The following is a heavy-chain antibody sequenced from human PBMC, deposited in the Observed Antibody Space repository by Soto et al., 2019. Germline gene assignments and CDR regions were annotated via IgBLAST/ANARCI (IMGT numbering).Heavy chain of an antibody. J-gene: IGHJ6*02. CDR2: INAGNGNT. CDR3: ARVLSSWYYYYGMDV. V-gene: IGHV1-3*01. D-gene: IGHD6-13*01. CDR1: GYTFTSYA. Sequence: GASVKVSCKASGYTFTSYAMHWARQAPGQRLEWMGWINAGNGNTKYSQKFQGRVTITRDTSTSTAYMELSSLRSEDTAVYYCARVLSSWYYYYGMDVWGQGTTVTVSS.